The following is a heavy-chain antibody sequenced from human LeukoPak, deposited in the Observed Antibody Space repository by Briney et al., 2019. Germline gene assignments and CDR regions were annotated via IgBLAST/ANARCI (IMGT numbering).Heavy chain of an antibody. V-gene: IGHV3-21*01. CDR2: ISSSSSYI. Sequence: GGSLRLSCAASGFTFSTYSMNWVRQPPGKGLEWVSSISSSSSYIYSADSVKGRFTISRDNAKNSLYLQMNSLRAEDTAVYYCARGDARAEPWGQGTLVTVSS. J-gene: IGHJ5*02. CDR1: GFTFSTYS. CDR3: ARGDARAEP.